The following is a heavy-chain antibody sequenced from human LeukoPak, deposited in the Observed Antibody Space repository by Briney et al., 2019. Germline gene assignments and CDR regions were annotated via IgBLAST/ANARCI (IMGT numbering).Heavy chain of an antibody. D-gene: IGHD1-20*01. CDR3: ASLYNWNEDY. Sequence: SETLSLTCTVSGGSINSDYCNWLRQPPGKGLEWIGYISYSGSTNYNPSLKSRVTISVDTPKNQFSLKLSSVTAADTAVYYCASLYNWNEDYWGQGTLVTVSS. J-gene: IGHJ4*02. CDR2: ISYSGST. V-gene: IGHV4-59*01. CDR1: GGSINSDY.